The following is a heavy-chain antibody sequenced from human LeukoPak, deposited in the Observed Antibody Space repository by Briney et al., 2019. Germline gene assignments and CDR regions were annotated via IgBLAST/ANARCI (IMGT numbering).Heavy chain of an antibody. D-gene: IGHD4-23*01. CDR2: IHYSGST. J-gene: IGHJ3*02. V-gene: IGHV4-39*07. Sequence: PSETLSLTCTVSGGSISSSTYYWGWIRQPPGKGLEWIVSIHYSGSTYYNPSLKSRVTISVDTSKNQFSLKLSSVTAADTAVYYCARESVKSTVGKGAFDIWGQGTMVTVSS. CDR3: ARESVKSTVGKGAFDI. CDR1: GGSISSSTYY.